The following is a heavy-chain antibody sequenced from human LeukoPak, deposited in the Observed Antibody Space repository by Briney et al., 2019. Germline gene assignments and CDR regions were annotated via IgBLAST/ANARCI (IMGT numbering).Heavy chain of an antibody. J-gene: IGHJ1*01. Sequence: SETLSLTCTVSGGPLTISYWSWIRQPPGRGLEWMGYIYYTGITNYHPSLAGRVTMSLDMSKNLISLNLDSVTAADTAVYYCVRGERCGGDCSSRQQWGQGTLVTVSS. CDR1: GGPLTISY. CDR3: VRGERCGGDCSSRQQ. V-gene: IGHV4-59*13. D-gene: IGHD2-21*02. CDR2: IYYTGIT.